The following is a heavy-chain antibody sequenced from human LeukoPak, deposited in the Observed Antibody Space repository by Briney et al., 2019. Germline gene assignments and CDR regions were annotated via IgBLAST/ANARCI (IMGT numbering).Heavy chain of an antibody. V-gene: IGHV4-34*01. J-gene: IGHJ4*02. CDR3: ARGRHCSSTSCYPNFDY. D-gene: IGHD2-2*01. Sequence: PSETQSLTCAVYGGSFSGYYWSWIRQPPGKGLEWIGEINHSGSTNYNPSLKSRVTISVDTSKNQFSLKLSSVTAADTAVYYCARGRHCSSTSCYPNFDYWGQGTLVTVSS. CDR2: INHSGST. CDR1: GGSFSGYY.